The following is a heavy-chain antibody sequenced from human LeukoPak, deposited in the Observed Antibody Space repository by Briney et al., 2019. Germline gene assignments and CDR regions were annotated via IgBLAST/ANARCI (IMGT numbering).Heavy chain of an antibody. CDR3: AREKYGSSSG. V-gene: IGHV3-21*01. CDR1: GFTFSSYS. D-gene: IGHD6-6*01. J-gene: IGHJ4*02. CDR2: VSSINSYI. Sequence: GGSLRLSCAPSGFTFSSYSMNWVRQAPGKGLEWVSFVSSINSYIYYPYSVNGRFNISRQNAKNSLYLQMTSLRAEDTAVYYGAREKYGSSSGWGQGTLVTVSS.